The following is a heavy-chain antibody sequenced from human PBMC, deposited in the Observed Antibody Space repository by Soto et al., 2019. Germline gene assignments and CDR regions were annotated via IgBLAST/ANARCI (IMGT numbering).Heavy chain of an antibody. V-gene: IGHV4-30-4*01. CDR3: ARDRSVWGNYRPSFDY. CDR2: IYQNGNT. Sequence: SETLSLTCTVSGDSVTSGDYYWSWIRQPPGKGPEWIGNIYQNGNTDYNPSLKSRLTISLDASKSQFSLKLSSVTAADTAVYYCARDRSVWGNYRPSFDYWGRGTLVTSPQ. D-gene: IGHD3-16*02. J-gene: IGHJ4*02. CDR1: GDSVTSGDYY.